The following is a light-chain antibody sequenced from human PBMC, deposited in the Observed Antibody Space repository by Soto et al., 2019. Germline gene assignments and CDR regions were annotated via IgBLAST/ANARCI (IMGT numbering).Light chain of an antibody. Sequence: EIVLTQSPATLSLSPGERATLSCRASQSLSSNFLAWYQQKPGQPPRLLIYGASTRPTGIPARFSGSGSGTEFTLTIIRLHSEDSAVYYCQQYNDWPLTFGGGTKVDIK. CDR3: QQYNDWPLT. J-gene: IGKJ4*01. CDR1: QSLSSN. CDR2: GAS. V-gene: IGKV3D-15*01.